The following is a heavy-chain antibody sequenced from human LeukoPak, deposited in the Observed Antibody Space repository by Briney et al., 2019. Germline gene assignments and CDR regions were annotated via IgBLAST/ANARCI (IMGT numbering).Heavy chain of an antibody. J-gene: IGHJ3*02. V-gene: IGHV1-18*01. D-gene: IGHD3-22*01. Sequence: ASVKVSCKASGGTFSSYGISWVRQAPGQGLEWMGWISAYNGNTNYAQKLQGRVTMTTDTSTSTAYMELRSLRSDDTAVYYCARERDYYDSSGYYVGAFDIWGQGTMVTVSS. CDR1: GGTFSSYG. CDR2: ISAYNGNT. CDR3: ARERDYYDSSGYYVGAFDI.